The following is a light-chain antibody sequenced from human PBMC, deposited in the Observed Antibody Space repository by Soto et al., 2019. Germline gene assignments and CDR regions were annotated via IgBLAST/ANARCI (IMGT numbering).Light chain of an antibody. CDR3: QQSYSTPPIT. Sequence: DIQMTQSPSSLSASVGDRVTITCRASQSISSYLNWYQQKPGKAPKLLIYAASSVQSGVPSRFSGSGAGTDVTLTISSLQPEDFATYYGQQSYSTPPITVGQGTRLEIK. CDR1: QSISSY. V-gene: IGKV1-39*01. CDR2: AAS. J-gene: IGKJ5*01.